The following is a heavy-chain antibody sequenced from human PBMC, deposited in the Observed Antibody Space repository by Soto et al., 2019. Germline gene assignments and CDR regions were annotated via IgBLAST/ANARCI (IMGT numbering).Heavy chain of an antibody. Sequence: QVQLVQSGAEVKKPGSSVKVSCKASGDTFNFYTIHWVRQAPGQGLEWLGRIIPMVGMSNYAQRFQGRVTMIADKSTSTAYMQFTGLRSEDSAVYYCATSYGSGSRPFDNWGQGTLVSVSS. CDR1: GDTFNFYT. CDR2: IIPMVGMS. D-gene: IGHD3-10*01. V-gene: IGHV1-69*02. CDR3: ATSYGSGSRPFDN. J-gene: IGHJ4*02.